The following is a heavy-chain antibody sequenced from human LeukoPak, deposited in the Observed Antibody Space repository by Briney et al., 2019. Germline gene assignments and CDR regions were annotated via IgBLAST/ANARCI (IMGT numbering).Heavy chain of an antibody. J-gene: IGHJ3*02. CDR1: GYTFTGYY. D-gene: IGHD3-3*01. CDR3: ATIFWSGYLYAFDI. CDR2: INPNSGGT. Sequence: ASVKVSCKASGYTFTGYYMHWVRQAPGQGLEWMGWINPNSGGTNYAQKFQGRVTMTRDTSISTAYMELSSLRSEDTAVYYCATIFWSGYLYAFDIWGQGTMVTVSS. V-gene: IGHV1-2*02.